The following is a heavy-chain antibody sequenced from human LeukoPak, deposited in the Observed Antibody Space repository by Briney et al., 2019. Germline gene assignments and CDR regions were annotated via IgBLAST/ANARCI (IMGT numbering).Heavy chain of an antibody. J-gene: IGHJ4*02. CDR3: ARDRSALGYRQFDY. V-gene: IGHV1-2*02. CDR1: TYIFNAYY. CDR2: INPNSGGT. D-gene: IGHD5-18*01. Sequence: ASVKVSCKASTYIFNAYYIHLVRQIIGQRLEWMRGINPNSGGTTYEQSFQGMVTMTMDTSISTAYMDLSRLRSDDAAVYYCARDRSALGYRQFDYWVQGTLVTVSS.